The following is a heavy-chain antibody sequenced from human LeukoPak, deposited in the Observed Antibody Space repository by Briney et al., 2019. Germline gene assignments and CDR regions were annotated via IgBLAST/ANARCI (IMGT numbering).Heavy chain of an antibody. Sequence: GGSLRLSCAASGFTVSSNYMSWVRRAPGKGLEWVSVIYSGGSTYYADSVKGRFTISRDNSKNTLYLQMNSLRAEDTAVYYCARSRAPDLEFSYYDSSATRRFAFDIWGQGTMVTVSS. D-gene: IGHD3-22*01. CDR2: IYSGGST. CDR1: GFTVSSNY. J-gene: IGHJ3*02. CDR3: ARSRAPDLEFSYYDSSATRRFAFDI. V-gene: IGHV3-53*01.